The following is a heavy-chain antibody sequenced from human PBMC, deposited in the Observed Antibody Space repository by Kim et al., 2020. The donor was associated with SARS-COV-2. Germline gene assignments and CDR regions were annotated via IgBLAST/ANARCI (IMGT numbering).Heavy chain of an antibody. D-gene: IGHD6-13*01. J-gene: IGHJ4*02. CDR1: GFTLSSYW. V-gene: IGHV3-74*01. Sequence: GGSLRLSCAASGFTLSSYWMHWVRQAPGKGLVWVSRINSDGSSTTYADSVKGRFTIPSDSAKNTPYLQMNSLRAEDTAVYYCARDGRIAAAQNRYYFASWGQGALVTVSS. CDR2: INSDGSST. CDR3: ARDGRIAAAQNRYYFAS.